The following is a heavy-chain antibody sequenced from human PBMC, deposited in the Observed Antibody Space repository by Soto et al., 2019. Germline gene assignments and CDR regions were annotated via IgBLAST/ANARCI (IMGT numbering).Heavy chain of an antibody. CDR1: GGSISSGGYS. V-gene: IGHV4-30-2*01. D-gene: IGHD3-22*01. CDR3: ARGDTMIVAGFDY. Sequence: QLQLQESGSGLVKPSQTLSLTCAVSGGSISSGGYSWSWIRQPPGKGLEWIGYIYHSGSTYYNPSLKSRVTVSVDRSKSQFSLKLSSVTAADTAVYYCARGDTMIVAGFDYWVQGTLVTVSS. CDR2: IYHSGST. J-gene: IGHJ4*02.